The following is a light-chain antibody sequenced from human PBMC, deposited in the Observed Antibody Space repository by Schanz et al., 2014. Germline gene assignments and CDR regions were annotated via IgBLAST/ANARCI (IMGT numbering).Light chain of an antibody. Sequence: QSALAQPASVSGSPGQSITISCTGTSSDVGGYNYVPCYQQPPGKAPNLRIYDVRNRPSGVSNRFSGSKSVNTASLTISGLQAEDEADYYCTSYTSSRTWVFGGGTKLTVL. CDR3: TSYTSSRTWV. CDR1: SSDVGGYNY. V-gene: IGLV2-14*01. J-gene: IGLJ3*02. CDR2: DVR.